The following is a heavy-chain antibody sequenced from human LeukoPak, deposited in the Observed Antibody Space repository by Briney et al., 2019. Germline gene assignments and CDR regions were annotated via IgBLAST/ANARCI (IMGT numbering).Heavy chain of an antibody. Sequence: PSETLSLTCTVSGGSISSYYWSWIRRPAGKGLEWIGRIYTSGSTNYNPSLKSRVTMSVDTSKNQFSLKLSSVTAADTAVYYCARVAAVAGYYYYYYMDVWGKGTTVTVSS. V-gene: IGHV4-4*07. CDR1: GGSISSYY. J-gene: IGHJ6*03. CDR3: ARVAAVAGYYYYYYMDV. CDR2: IYTSGST. D-gene: IGHD6-19*01.